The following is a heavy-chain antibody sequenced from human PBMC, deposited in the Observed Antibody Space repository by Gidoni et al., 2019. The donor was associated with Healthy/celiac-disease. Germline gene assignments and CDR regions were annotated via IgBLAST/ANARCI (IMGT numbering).Heavy chain of an antibody. CDR3: TREHYEGLDYYYYYGMDV. Sequence: EVQLVESGGGLVKPGRSLRLSCTASGFTFGDYAMSWFRQAPGKGLEWVGFIRSKAYGGTTEYAASVKGRFTISRDDSKSIAYLQMNSLKTEDTAVYYCTREHYEGLDYYYYYGMDVWGQGTTVTVSS. V-gene: IGHV3-49*05. J-gene: IGHJ6*02. D-gene: IGHD4-17*01. CDR1: GFTFGDYA. CDR2: IRSKAYGGTT.